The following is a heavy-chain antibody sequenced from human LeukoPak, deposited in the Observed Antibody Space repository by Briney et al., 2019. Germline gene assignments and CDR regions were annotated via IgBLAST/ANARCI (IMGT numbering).Heavy chain of an antibody. J-gene: IGHJ4*02. D-gene: IGHD1-1*01. Sequence: PGGSLRLSCAASGFTFSSYAMSWVRQAPGKGLEWVSAISGSGGSTYYADSVKGRFTISRDNSKNTLYLQMNSLRAEDTAVYYCARDSGQLGSGDYFDYWGQGTLVTVSS. CDR3: ARDSGQLGSGDYFDY. V-gene: IGHV3-23*01. CDR2: ISGSGGST. CDR1: GFTFSSYA.